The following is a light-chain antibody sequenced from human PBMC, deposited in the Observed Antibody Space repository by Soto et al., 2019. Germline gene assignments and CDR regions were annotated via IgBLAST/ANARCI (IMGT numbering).Light chain of an antibody. V-gene: IGKV1-9*01. CDR1: QEISSY. Sequence: DIQLTQSPSFLSASVGDRVIITCRARQEISSYLARYQQRPGKVPRFLTHAASTLQSGVPSRFSAAGSGTTFTLTFSSLQPEDIATYYCQQLNRFPRTFGQGTKVEV. J-gene: IGKJ1*01. CDR3: QQLNRFPRT. CDR2: AAS.